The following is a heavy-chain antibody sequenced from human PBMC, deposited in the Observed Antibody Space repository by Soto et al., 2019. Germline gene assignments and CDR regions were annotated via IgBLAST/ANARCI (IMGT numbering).Heavy chain of an antibody. J-gene: IGHJ6*02. V-gene: IGHV3-33*01. CDR1: GFTFSSYG. CDR3: ARERDYYGMDV. CDR2: IWYDGSNK. Sequence: GGSLRLSCAASGFTFSSYGMRWVRQAPGKGLEWVAVIWYDGSNKYYADSVKGRFTISRDNSKNTLYLQMNSLRAEDTAVYYCARERDYYGMDVWGQGTTVTVSS.